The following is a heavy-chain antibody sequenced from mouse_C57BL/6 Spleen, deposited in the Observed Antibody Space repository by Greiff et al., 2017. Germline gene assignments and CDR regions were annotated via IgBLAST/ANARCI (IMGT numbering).Heavy chain of an antibody. CDR2: INPGSGGT. J-gene: IGHJ3*01. D-gene: IGHD1-1*01. V-gene: IGHV1-54*01. CDR3: ARSGGSSHFAY. CDR1: GYAFTNYL. Sequence: VQLVESGAELVRPGTSVKVSCKASGYAFTNYLIEWVKQRPGQGLEWIGVINPGSGGTNYNEKFKGKATLTADKSSSTAYMQLSSLTSEDSAVYFCARSGGSSHFAYWGQGTLVTVSA.